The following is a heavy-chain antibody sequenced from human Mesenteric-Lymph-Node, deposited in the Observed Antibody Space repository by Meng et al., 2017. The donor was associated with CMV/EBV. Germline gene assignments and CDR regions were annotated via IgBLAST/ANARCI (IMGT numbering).Heavy chain of an antibody. D-gene: IGHD3-22*01. CDR3: ARGLLYDSSGYYLPRFDF. V-gene: IGHV3-30-3*01. Sequence: GGSLRLSCAASGFTFSSYALHWVRQAPGKGLQWVAVISPDGTNRWYTDSVKGRFTISRDNAKNSLYLQMNSLRAEDTAVYYSARGLLYDSSGYYLPRFDFWGQGTLVTVSS. J-gene: IGHJ4*02. CDR2: ISPDGTNR. CDR1: GFTFSSYA.